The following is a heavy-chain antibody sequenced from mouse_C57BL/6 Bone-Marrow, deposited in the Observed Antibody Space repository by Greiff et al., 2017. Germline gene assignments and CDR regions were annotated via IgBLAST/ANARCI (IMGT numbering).Heavy chain of an antibody. J-gene: IGHJ1*03. CDR3: TTWRVPYWYFDV. Sequence: VQLQQSGAELVRPGASVKLSCTASGFNIKDYYMHWVKQRPEQGLEWIGRLDPEDGDTEYAPKFQGKDTMTADTSSNTAYLQLSSLTSEDTAVYYCTTWRVPYWYFDVWGTGTTGTVSS. CDR1: GFNIKDYY. CDR2: LDPEDGDT. V-gene: IGHV14-1*01.